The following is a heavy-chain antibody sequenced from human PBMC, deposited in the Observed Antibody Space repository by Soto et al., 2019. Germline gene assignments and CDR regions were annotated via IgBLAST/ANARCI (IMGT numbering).Heavy chain of an antibody. D-gene: IGHD2-2*01. CDR2: INPSGGST. CDR1: GYTFTSYY. J-gene: IGHJ6*02. V-gene: IGHV1-46*01. CDR3: ARDLDVVVPAQRGLFYYYGMDV. Sequence: GASVKVSCKASGYTFTSYYMHWVRQAPGQGLEWMGIINPSGGSTSYAQKFQGRVTMTRDTSTSTVYMELSSLRSEDTAVYYCARDLDVVVPAQRGLFYYYGMDVWGQGTTVTVS.